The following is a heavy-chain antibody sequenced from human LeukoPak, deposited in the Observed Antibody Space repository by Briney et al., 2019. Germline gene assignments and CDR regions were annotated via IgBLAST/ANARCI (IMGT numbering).Heavy chain of an antibody. CDR2: IYTSGST. J-gene: IGHJ5*02. CDR1: GGSITSYY. V-gene: IGHV4-4*07. CDR3: ARAHSSGWYDWFDP. Sequence: SETLSLTCTVSGGSITSYYWSWIRQPAGKGLEWIGRIYTSGSTNYNPSLKSRVTISVDTSKNQFSLKLSSVTAADTAVYYCARAHSSGWYDWFDPWGQGTLVTVSS. D-gene: IGHD6-19*01.